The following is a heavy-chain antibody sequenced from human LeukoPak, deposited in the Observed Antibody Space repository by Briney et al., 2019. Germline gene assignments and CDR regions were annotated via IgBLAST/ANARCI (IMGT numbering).Heavy chain of an antibody. CDR1: GFTLSSYA. D-gene: IGHD2-21*01. V-gene: IGHV3-23*01. CDR3: AKAPVTSCRGAYCYPFDY. CDR2: ISVSGNT. Sequence: GGSLRLSRAASGFTLSSYAMSWVRQGPGKGLEWVSAISVSGNTYHADSVKGRFTISRDSSKNTLYLQMNSLRAEDAAVYYCAKAPVTSCRGAYCYPFDYWGQGTLVTVSS. J-gene: IGHJ4*02.